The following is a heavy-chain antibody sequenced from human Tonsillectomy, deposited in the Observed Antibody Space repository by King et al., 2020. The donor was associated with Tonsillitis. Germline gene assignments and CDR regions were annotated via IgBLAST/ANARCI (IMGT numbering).Heavy chain of an antibody. Sequence: VQLVESGGGLVQPGGSLRLSCAASGFTFSSDLMHWVRQAPGKGLVWVSLINSDGSSTSYADSVKGRFTISRDNAKNMLYLQMNSLRAEDRAVYYCASAGYSSSWYLCYWGQGTLVTVSS. CDR2: INSDGSST. CDR1: GFTFSSDL. D-gene: IGHD6-13*01. J-gene: IGHJ4*02. V-gene: IGHV3-74*01. CDR3: ASAGYSSSWYLCY.